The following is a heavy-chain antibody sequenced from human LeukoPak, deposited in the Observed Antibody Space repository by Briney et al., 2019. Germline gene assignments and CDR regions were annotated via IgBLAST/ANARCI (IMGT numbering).Heavy chain of an antibody. D-gene: IGHD3-10*01. CDR2: IYPGDSDT. J-gene: IGHJ6*02. CDR1: GYSFTSYW. CDR3: ARTMVRGVYYYYYGMDV. Sequence: GKSLKISCKGSGYSFTSYWIGWVRQMPGKGLEWMGIIYPGDSDTRYSPSFQGQVTISADKSISTAYLQWSSLKASDTAMYYCARTMVRGVYYYYYGMDVWGQGTTVTVSS. V-gene: IGHV5-51*01.